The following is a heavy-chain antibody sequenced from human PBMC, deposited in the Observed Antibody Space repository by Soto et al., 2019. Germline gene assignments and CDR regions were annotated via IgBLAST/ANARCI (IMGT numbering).Heavy chain of an antibody. V-gene: IGHV1-18*01. J-gene: IGHJ6*02. CDR1: GYTFTRYG. D-gene: IGHD1-1*01. CDR3: EKQGPTPYYYYGMDV. CDR2: ISGYNGDT. Sequence: QGQLVQSGAEVKKPGASVKVSCKASGYTFTRYGISWVRQAPGQGLEWMGWISGYNGDTNYSQTFMGRVSTPVDTAKSTAFMERQSLTSDDRAVYYCEKQGPTPYYYYGMDVWGQGATVTVSS.